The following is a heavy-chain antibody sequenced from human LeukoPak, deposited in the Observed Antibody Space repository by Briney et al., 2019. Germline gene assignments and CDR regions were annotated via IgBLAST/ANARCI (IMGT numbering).Heavy chain of an antibody. CDR1: GYTFTGYY. D-gene: IGHD3-10*01. V-gene: IGHV1-2*06. CDR2: INPNSGGT. CDR3: ARVLWFGELSHYYYMDV. Sequence: ASVKVSCKASGYTFTGYYMHWVRQAPGQGPEWMGRINPNSGGTNYAQKFQGRVTMTRDTSISTAYMELSRLRSDDTAVYYCARVLWFGELSHYYYMDVWGKGTTVTVSS. J-gene: IGHJ6*03.